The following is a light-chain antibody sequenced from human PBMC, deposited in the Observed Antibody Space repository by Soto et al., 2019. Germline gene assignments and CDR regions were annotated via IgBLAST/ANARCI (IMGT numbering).Light chain of an antibody. V-gene: IGKV3-11*01. CDR2: DAY. Sequence: VLTQSPDTLSLSPGETATLSCRASQSVGRYVAWYQQKLGQAPRLLIYDAYTRATGVAARFTGSGSATDFSLTITSLEPEEFAVYYCQQRAKWPSTFGPGTKVE. J-gene: IGKJ2*02. CDR3: QQRAKWPST. CDR1: QSVGRY.